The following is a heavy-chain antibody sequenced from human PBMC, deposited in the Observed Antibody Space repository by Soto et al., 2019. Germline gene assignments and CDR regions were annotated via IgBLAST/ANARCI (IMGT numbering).Heavy chain of an antibody. CDR2: MYPDDSDI. V-gene: IGHV5-51*01. Sequence: GESLKISCKASGYSFSFYWIGWVRQMPGKGLEWMAIMYPDDSDIRYSPSFKAHVTISADKSTSTAFLQWSSLKASDTAMYYCATAYVYDFENSNYYRDAFDIWGQGTLVTVSS. J-gene: IGHJ3*02. D-gene: IGHD3-22*01. CDR3: ATAYVYDFENSNYYRDAFDI. CDR1: GYSFSFYW.